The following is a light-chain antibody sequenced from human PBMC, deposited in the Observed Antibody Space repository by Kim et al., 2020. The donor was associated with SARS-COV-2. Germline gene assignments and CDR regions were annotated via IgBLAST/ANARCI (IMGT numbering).Light chain of an antibody. CDR1: SSNIGNND. CDR3: AAWDDRLNGWV. Sequence: QSVLTQPPSASEAPRQRVTISCSGSSSNIGNNDVNWYQQLPGKAPKLLIYYDDLLPSGVSDRFSGSKSGTSASLAISGLQSEDEADYYCAAWDDRLNGWVFGGGTKLTVL. CDR2: YDD. J-gene: IGLJ3*02. V-gene: IGLV1-36*01.